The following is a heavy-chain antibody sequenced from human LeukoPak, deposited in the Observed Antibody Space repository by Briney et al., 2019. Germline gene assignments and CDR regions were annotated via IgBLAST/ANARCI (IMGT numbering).Heavy chain of an antibody. CDR2: ICYDGSNK. V-gene: IGHV3-33*01. J-gene: IGHJ4*02. CDR1: GVTFSSYG. CDR3: ATDWYYYDSSGYYHAYAFDY. Sequence: PGGSLRLSCAASGVTFSSYGMHWVRQAPGKGLEGGAVICYDGSNKYYADSVKGGFTISRDNSNNTLYLQMNSLRAEDTAVYYCATDWYYYDSSGYYHAYAFDYWGQGTLVTVSS. D-gene: IGHD3-22*01.